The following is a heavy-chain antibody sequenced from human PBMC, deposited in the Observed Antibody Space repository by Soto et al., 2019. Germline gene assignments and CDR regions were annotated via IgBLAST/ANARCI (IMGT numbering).Heavy chain of an antibody. D-gene: IGHD1-26*01. CDR1: GYTFTSYG. CDR2: ISAYNGHT. J-gene: IGHJ4*02. Sequence: QVQLVQSGAEVKKPGASVKVSCKAAGYTFTSYGISWVRQAPGQGLEWMGWISAYNGHTNYAQKLQGRVTMTTDTSTSTAYMELRSLRSDDTAVYYCARKEPRIVGATGVDYWGQGTLVTVSS. V-gene: IGHV1-18*04. CDR3: ARKEPRIVGATGVDY.